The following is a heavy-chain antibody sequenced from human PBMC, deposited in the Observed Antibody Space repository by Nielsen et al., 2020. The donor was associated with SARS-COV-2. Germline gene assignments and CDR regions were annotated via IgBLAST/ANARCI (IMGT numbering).Heavy chain of an antibody. CDR2: IWYDGSNK. CDR1: GFTFSSYG. V-gene: IGHV3-33*06. J-gene: IGHJ4*02. CDR3: AKVVEYLPRGDFDY. Sequence: GESLKISCAASGFTFSSYGMHWVRQAPGKGLEWVAVIWYDGSNKYYADSVKGRFTISRDNSKNTLYLQMNSLRAEDTAVYYCAKVVEYLPRGDFDYWGQGTLVTVSS. D-gene: IGHD2-15*01.